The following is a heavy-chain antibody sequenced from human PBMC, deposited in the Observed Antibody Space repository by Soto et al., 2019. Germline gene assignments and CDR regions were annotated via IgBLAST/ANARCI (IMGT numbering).Heavy chain of an antibody. J-gene: IGHJ3*02. CDR1: GFTFSSYS. V-gene: IGHV3-48*01. D-gene: IGHD3-9*01. CDR2: ISSSSSTI. Sequence: PGGSLRLSCAASGFTFSSYSMNWVRQAPGKGLEWVSYISSSSSTIYYADSVKGRFTISRDNAKNSLYLQMNSLRAEDTAVYYCAREGRYGPRHAFDIWGQGTMVTVSS. CDR3: AREGRYGPRHAFDI.